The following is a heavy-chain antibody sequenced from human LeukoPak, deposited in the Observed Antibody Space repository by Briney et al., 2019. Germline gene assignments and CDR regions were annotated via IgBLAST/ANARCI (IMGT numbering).Heavy chain of an antibody. J-gene: IGHJ5*02. D-gene: IGHD3-3*01. V-gene: IGHV1-46*01. CDR2: INPSGGST. CDR3: ARGWRRFWSGPPSYFDP. CDR1: GYTFTSYY. Sequence: ASVKVSCKASGYTFTSYYMHWVRQAPGQGLEWMGIINPSGGSTSYAQKFQGRVTITADESTSTAYMELSSLRSEDTAVYYCARGWRRFWSGPPSYFDPWGQGTLVTVSS.